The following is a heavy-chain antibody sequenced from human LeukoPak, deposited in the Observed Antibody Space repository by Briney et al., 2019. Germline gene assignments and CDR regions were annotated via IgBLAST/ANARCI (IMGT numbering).Heavy chain of an antibody. CDR1: GYTFTSYG. D-gene: IGHD3-9*01. CDR2: ISAYNGNT. Sequence: ASVKVSCKASGYTFTSYGISWVRQAPGQGLEWMGWISAYNGNTNYAQKLQGRVTMTTDTSTSTAYMELRSLRSDDTAVYYCARDRGLRYFDWSLPKSWFDPWGQGTLVTVSS. J-gene: IGHJ5*02. CDR3: ARDRGLRYFDWSLPKSWFDP. V-gene: IGHV1-18*01.